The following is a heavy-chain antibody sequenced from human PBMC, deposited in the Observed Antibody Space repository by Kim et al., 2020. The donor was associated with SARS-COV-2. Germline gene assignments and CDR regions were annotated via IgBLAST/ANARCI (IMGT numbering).Heavy chain of an antibody. CDR1: GFIFSSSG. D-gene: IGHD6-13*01. J-gene: IGHJ6*02. CDR3: ARAYSSRWYAMDV. Sequence: GGSLRLSCAASGFIFSSSGMHWVRQAPGKGLEWMAVIYYDGSNKYSTDSVKGRFTISRDNSKNTLYMQMNSLRAEDTAVYYCARAYSSRWYAMDVWGQGTTVTVSS. V-gene: IGHV3-33*01. CDR2: IYYDGSNK.